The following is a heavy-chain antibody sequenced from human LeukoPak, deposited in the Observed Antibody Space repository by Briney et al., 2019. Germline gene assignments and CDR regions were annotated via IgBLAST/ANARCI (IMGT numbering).Heavy chain of an antibody. V-gene: IGHV3-49*04. Sequence: GGSLRPSCTASGFTFGDYAMSWVRQAPGKGLEWVGFIRSKAYGGTTEYAASVKGRFTISRDDSKSIAYLQMNSLKTEDTAVYYCTRVGIAVAPFDYWGQGTLVTVSS. J-gene: IGHJ4*02. D-gene: IGHD6-19*01. CDR1: GFTFGDYA. CDR3: TRVGIAVAPFDY. CDR2: IRSKAYGGTT.